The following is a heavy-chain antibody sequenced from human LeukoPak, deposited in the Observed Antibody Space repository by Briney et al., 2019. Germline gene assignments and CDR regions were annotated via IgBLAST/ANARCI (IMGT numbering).Heavy chain of an antibody. D-gene: IGHD3-22*01. J-gene: IGHJ3*01. CDR2: VDPEDGET. CDR1: GYTFTNYY. V-gene: IGHV1-69-2*01. CDR3: ARDVYYYDSSGWVHG. Sequence: ASVKISCKASGYTFTNYYMHWVQQAPGKGLEWMGRVDPEDGETIYAEKFQGRVTITADTSTDTAYMELSSLRSEDTAVYYCARDVYYYDSSGWVHGWGQGTMVTVSS.